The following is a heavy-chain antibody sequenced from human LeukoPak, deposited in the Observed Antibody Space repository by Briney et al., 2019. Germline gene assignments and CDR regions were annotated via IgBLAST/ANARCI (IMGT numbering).Heavy chain of an antibody. CDR2: INSDGSTT. J-gene: IGHJ3*02. CDR1: GFTFSSYA. D-gene: IGHD7-27*01. Sequence: GGSLRLSCAASGFTFSSYAMSWVRQAPGKGLVCVSRINSDGSTTTYADSVKGRFTTSRDNAKNTLYLQMNSLRAEDSALYYCARIRESLGLGAFDIWGQGTMVTVSS. V-gene: IGHV3-74*03. CDR3: ARIRESLGLGAFDI.